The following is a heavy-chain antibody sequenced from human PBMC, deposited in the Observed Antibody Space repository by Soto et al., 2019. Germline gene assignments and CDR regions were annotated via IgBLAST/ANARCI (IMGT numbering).Heavy chain of an antibody. J-gene: IGHJ5*02. CDR1: GGSISSSNW. CDR3: ARFVPPYYYDSSGYYP. D-gene: IGHD3-22*01. CDR2: IYHSGST. Sequence: PSETLSLTCAVSGGSISSSNWWSWVRQPPGKGLEWIGEIYHSGSTNYNPSLKSRVTISVDKSKNQFSLKLSSVTAADTAVYYCARFVPPYYYDSSGYYPWGQGTLVTVSS. V-gene: IGHV4-4*02.